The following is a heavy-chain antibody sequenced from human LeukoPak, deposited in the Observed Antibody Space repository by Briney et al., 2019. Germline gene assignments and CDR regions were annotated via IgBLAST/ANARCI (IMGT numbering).Heavy chain of an antibody. CDR2: INQDGSDK. CDR1: GFTFSSYA. V-gene: IGHV3-7*01. D-gene: IGHD3-16*01. Sequence: SGGSLRLSCAASGFTFSSYAMSWVRQAPGKGLEWVANINQDGSDKRYMDSVRGRFTISRDNAKNTLYLQMDSLRAEDTAVYYCARDMNPTVFDFWGQGTLVTVSS. CDR3: ARDMNPTVFDF. J-gene: IGHJ4*02.